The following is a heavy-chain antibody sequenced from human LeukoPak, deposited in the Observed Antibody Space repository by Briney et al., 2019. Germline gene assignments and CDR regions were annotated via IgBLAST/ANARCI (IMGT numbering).Heavy chain of an antibody. J-gene: IGHJ6*02. D-gene: IGHD6-25*01. CDR3: GGPNPLLERPSAMDV. Sequence: PGGSLRLSCAASGFTFRNFWMTWVRQAPGKGLEWVTNIKQDGSEKHYVDSVKGRFTISGDNAKNSLYLQMNSLRAEDTAVYYCGGPNPLLERPSAMDVWGQGTRSPSP. CDR1: GFTFRNFW. CDR2: IKQDGSEK. V-gene: IGHV3-7*03.